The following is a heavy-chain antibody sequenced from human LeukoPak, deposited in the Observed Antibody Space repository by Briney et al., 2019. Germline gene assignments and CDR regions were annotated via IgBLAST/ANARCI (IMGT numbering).Heavy chain of an antibody. V-gene: IGHV1-69*13. CDR2: IIPIFGTA. CDR1: GGTFSSYA. Sequence: GASVKVSCKASGGTFSSYAISWVRQAPGQGLEWMGGIIPIFGTANYAQKFQGRVTITADESTSTAYMELSSLRSEDTAVYYCAQGPSRGLYYYYYMDVWGKGTTVTVSS. D-gene: IGHD3-10*01. CDR3: AQGPSRGLYYYYYMDV. J-gene: IGHJ6*03.